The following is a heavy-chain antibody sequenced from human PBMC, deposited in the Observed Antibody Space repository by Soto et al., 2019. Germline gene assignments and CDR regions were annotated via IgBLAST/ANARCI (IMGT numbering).Heavy chain of an antibody. D-gene: IGHD4-4*01. CDR1: GFTFSSYG. V-gene: IGHV3-33*01. Sequence: QVQLVESGGGVVQPGRSLRLSCAASGFTFSSYGMHWVRQAPGKGLEWGAVIWYDGSNKYYADSGKGRFTISRYNSKNTLELQMNILRAEDTAVYYCARDSGNYLDRYFDLWGRGTLVTVSS. J-gene: IGHJ2*01. CDR3: ARDSGNYLDRYFDL. CDR2: IWYDGSNK.